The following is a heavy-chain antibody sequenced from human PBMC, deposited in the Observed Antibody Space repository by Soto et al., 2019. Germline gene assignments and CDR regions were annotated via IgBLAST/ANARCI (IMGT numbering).Heavy chain of an antibody. CDR2: ISGSGGST. J-gene: IGHJ4*02. V-gene: IGHV3-23*01. D-gene: IGHD3-9*01. CDR1: GFTFSSYA. Sequence: GGSLRLSCAASGFTFSSYAMSWVRQAPGKGLEWVSAISGSGGSTYYADSVKGRFTISRDNSKNTLYLQMNSLRAEDTAVYYCARPGYSPNYDILTGYYKRGFDYWGQGTLVTVSS. CDR3: ARPGYSPNYDILTGYYKRGFDY.